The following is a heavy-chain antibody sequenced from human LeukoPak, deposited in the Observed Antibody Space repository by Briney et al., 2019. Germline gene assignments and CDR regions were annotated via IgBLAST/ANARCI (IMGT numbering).Heavy chain of an antibody. J-gene: IGHJ4*02. CDR2: ISGDGGTS. CDR1: GFTFDDYA. CDR3: AKDINDFWSGYYAPLDY. V-gene: IGHV3-43*02. Sequence: GGSLRLSCAASGFTFDDYAMHWVRQGPGKGLEWVSLISGDGGTSYYADSMKGRFTISRDNSKSALYLQINSLRTEDTALYYCAKDINDFWSGYYAPLDYWGQGTLVTVSS. D-gene: IGHD3-3*01.